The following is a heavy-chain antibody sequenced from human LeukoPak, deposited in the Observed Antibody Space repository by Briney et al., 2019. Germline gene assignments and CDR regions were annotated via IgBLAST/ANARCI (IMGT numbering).Heavy chain of an antibody. Sequence: ASVKVSCKASGYTFTGYYMHWVRQAPGQGLEWMGWINPNSGGTNYAQKFQGRVTMTRDTSISTAYMELGRLRSDDTAVYYCARAAYNWNSRDYYYYGMDVWGQGTTVTVSS. D-gene: IGHD1-7*01. J-gene: IGHJ6*02. V-gene: IGHV1-2*02. CDR3: ARAAYNWNSRDYYYYGMDV. CDR2: INPNSGGT. CDR1: GYTFTGYY.